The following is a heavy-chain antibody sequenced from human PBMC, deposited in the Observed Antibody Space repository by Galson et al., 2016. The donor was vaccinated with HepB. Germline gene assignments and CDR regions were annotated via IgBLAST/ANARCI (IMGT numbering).Heavy chain of an antibody. D-gene: IGHD3-22*01. CDR2: VRRKVNNYAT. CDR1: GFTISGSA. CDR3: TRQRYYDSRGPLGYYFGLDV. Sequence: LRLSCAASGFTISGSAMHWVRQASGKGLEWIGHVRRKVNNYATAYSTSVRGRFTISRDDSENTAYLEMNSLQIEDTAVYYCTRQRYYDSRGPLGYYFGLDVWGRGTTVTVSS. V-gene: IGHV3-73*01. J-gene: IGHJ6*02.